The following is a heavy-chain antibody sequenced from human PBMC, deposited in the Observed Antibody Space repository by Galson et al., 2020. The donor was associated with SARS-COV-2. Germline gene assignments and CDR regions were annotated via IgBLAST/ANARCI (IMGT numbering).Heavy chain of an antibody. J-gene: IGHJ4*02. D-gene: IGHD2-21*02. CDR1: GFRFSEYA. CDR2: IGGGRRTT. V-gene: IGHV3-23*01. Sequence: GESLKISCAASGFRFSEYAMNWVRRAPGKGLEWVSRIGGGRRTTYYADSVKGRFTISRDNSQNTVYLQMNSLRDEDTAKYYCARDGHPDTTAFGCDFGGQGTLVTVSS. CDR3: ARDGHPDTTAFGCDF.